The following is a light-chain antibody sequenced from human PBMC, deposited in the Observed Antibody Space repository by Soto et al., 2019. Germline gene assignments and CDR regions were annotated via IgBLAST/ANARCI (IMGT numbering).Light chain of an antibody. V-gene: IGKV1-39*01. CDR1: QSISNY. Sequence: DIQMTQSPSSLSASVVDGVTITCRASQSISNYVNWYQQKPGKAPKLLIYAASRLQSGVPSRFSGTGSRTDFTLTISSLQPEDFATYYCQETFSTPSFTFGGWTKVEI. CDR3: QETFSTPSFT. CDR2: AAS. J-gene: IGKJ4*01.